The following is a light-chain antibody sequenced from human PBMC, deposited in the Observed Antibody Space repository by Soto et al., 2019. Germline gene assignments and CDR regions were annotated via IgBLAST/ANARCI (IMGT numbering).Light chain of an antibody. CDR2: GAS. CDR1: QSVSSSY. CDR3: QQYPGYT. V-gene: IGKV3-20*01. J-gene: IGKJ2*01. Sequence: EIVLTQSPGNLSLSPGERATLSCRASQSVSSSYLAWYQQKPGQAPRLLIYGASGRATSIPDRFSGSGSGNDFTLTISGLEPEDFAVYYCQQYPGYTFGQGTKLEIK.